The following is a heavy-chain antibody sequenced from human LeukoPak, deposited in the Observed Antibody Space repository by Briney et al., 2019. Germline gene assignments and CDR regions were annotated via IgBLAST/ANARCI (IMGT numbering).Heavy chain of an antibody. V-gene: IGHV3-21*01. CDR2: ISSSSSYI. D-gene: IGHD3-3*01. CDR1: GFTFSSYS. J-gene: IGHJ4*02. CDR3: ARVGLRFLEWFNFDY. Sequence: GGSLRLSCAASGFTFSSYSMNWVRQAPGKGLEWVSSISSSSSYIYYADSVKGRFTISRVNAKNSLYLQMNSLRAEDTAVYYCARVGLRFLEWFNFDYWGQGTLVTVSS.